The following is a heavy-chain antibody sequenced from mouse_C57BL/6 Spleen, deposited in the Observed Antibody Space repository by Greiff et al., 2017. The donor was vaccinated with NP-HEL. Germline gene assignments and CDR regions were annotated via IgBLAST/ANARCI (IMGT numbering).Heavy chain of an antibody. CDR3: ARSVDYYGSRPFAY. CDR1: GYTFTGYW. J-gene: IGHJ3*01. D-gene: IGHD1-1*01. CDR2: ILPGSGST. Sequence: QVQLQQSGAELMKPGASVKLSCKATGYTFTGYWIEWVKQRPGHGLEWIGEILPGSGSTYYNEKFKGKATFTADTSSNTAYMQLSSLTTEDSAFYYCARSVDYYGSRPFAYWGQGTLVTVSA. V-gene: IGHV1-9*01.